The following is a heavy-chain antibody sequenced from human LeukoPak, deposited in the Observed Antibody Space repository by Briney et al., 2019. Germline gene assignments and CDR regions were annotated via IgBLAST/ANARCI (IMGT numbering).Heavy chain of an antibody. J-gene: IGHJ5*02. D-gene: IGHD3-10*01. CDR1: GYRFTSYY. V-gene: IGHV1-8*01. Sequence: GASVKVSCKASGYRFTSYYINWVRQATGHGPEWMGWMNPHSGDADYAQKFQGRVTMTRSTSIDTAYMVLNSLTSEDTAVYYCARGGAGTYYKRDGWFDPWGQGTVVTVSS. CDR2: MNPHSGDA. CDR3: ARGGAGTYYKRDGWFDP.